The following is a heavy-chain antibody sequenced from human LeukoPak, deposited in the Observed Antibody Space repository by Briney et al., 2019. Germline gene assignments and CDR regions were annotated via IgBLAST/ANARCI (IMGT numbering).Heavy chain of an antibody. CDR2: IWYDGSNK. D-gene: IGHD1-26*01. Sequence: GGSLRLSCAASGFTFSSYGMHWVRQAPGKGLEWVAVIWYDGSNKYYADSVKGRFTISRDNSKNTLYLQMNSLRAEDTAVYYCAKDQWEIHYWGGGFDYWGQGTLVTVSS. V-gene: IGHV3-33*06. CDR3: AKDQWEIHYWGGGFDY. CDR1: GFTFSSYG. J-gene: IGHJ4*02.